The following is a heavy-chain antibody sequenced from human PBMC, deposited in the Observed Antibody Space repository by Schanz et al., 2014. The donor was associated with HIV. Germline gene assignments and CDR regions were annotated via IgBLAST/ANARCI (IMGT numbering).Heavy chain of an antibody. CDR3: AKTTWGRRVDAFDI. J-gene: IGHJ3*02. Sequence: EVQLVESGGRLVRPGESLTLSCITSDFTLTGYSMNWIRQAPGKGLEWVSVVYIGDSTFYANSVKGRFTISRDSSKNTLYLQMNSLRAEDTAVYYCAKTTWGRRVDAFDIWGQGTMVTVSS. CDR1: DFTLTGYS. D-gene: IGHD3-16*01. V-gene: IGHV3-53*01. CDR2: VYIGDST.